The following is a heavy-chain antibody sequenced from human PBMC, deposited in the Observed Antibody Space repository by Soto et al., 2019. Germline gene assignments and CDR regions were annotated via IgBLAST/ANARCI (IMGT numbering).Heavy chain of an antibody. J-gene: IGHJ5*02. V-gene: IGHV4-59*01. Sequence: PETLSLTCNVSGRSISGYYSSWIRPPPGKGLEWIGYIYYSGSTNYNPSLKSRVTIPLDTSKNQFSLRLRSVTAADTAVYYCARVQDSTSYYYDSGWFDPWGQGTLVTCSS. CDR1: GRSISGYY. CDR3: ARVQDSTSYYYDSGWFDP. CDR2: IYYSGST. D-gene: IGHD3-22*01.